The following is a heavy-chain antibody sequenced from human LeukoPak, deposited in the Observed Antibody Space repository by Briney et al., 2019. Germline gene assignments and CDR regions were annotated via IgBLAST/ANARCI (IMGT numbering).Heavy chain of an antibody. D-gene: IGHD2-15*01. V-gene: IGHV3-23*01. CDR2: ISDDSSFT. CDR3: AKGRCSGVGCDSLHS. Sequence: GGSLRLSCVASGLRFRSYAMNWVRQAPGKGLECISTISDDSSFTYYADSVKGRSAISRDDSKNTLYLQMNNLKVEGTAVYYCAKGRCSGVGCDSLHSWGQGALVTVSS. J-gene: IGHJ4*02. CDR1: GLRFRSYA.